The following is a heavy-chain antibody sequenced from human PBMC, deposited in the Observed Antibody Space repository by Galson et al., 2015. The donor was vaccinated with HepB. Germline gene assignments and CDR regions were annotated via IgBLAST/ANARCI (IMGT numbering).Heavy chain of an antibody. Sequence: SVKVSCKASGGTFSSYAISWVRQAPGQGLEWTGGIIPILGIANYAQKFQGRVTITADKSTSTAYMELSSLRSEDTAVYYCNGVAAAGNSGEFDYWGQGTLVTVSS. V-gene: IGHV1-69*10. CDR1: GGTFSSYA. CDR2: IIPILGIA. CDR3: NGVAAAGNSGEFDY. D-gene: IGHD6-13*01. J-gene: IGHJ4*02.